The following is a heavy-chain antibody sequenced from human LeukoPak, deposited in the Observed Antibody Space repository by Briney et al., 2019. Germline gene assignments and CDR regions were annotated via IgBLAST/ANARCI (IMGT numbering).Heavy chain of an antibody. CDR1: GGSISSSSYY. Sequence: PSETLSLTCTVSGGSISSSSYYWGWIRQPPGKGLEWIGSIYYSGSTYYNSSLKSRVTISVDTSKNQFSLKLSSVTAADTAVYYCARGWALFMIVVVGNWFDPWGQGTLVTVSS. CDR3: ARGWALFMIVVVGNWFDP. D-gene: IGHD3-22*01. CDR2: IYYSGST. J-gene: IGHJ5*02. V-gene: IGHV4-39*07.